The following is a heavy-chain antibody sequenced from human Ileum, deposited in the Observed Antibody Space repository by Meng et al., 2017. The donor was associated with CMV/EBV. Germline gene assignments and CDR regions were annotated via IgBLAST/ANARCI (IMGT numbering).Heavy chain of an antibody. CDR1: LTTNHVG. J-gene: IGHJ5*02. CDR2: IYWDDDK. D-gene: IGHD1-1*01. Sequence: LTTNHVGVGCLRQPTGKALECLALIYWDDDKRYNPSLRNRLTITKDTSKNQVVLTMTNMDPVDTGTYYCAYRQWFSNNWNVGWFDPWGQGTLVTVSS. CDR3: AYRQWFSNNWNVGWFDP. V-gene: IGHV2-5*02.